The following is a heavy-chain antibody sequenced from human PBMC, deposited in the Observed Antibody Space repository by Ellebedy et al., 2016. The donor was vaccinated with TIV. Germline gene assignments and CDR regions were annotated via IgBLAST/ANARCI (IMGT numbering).Heavy chain of an antibody. Sequence: PGGSLRLSCAVSGSMFSSYAMSRVRQAPGKGVEWVSGISASSSHTSYADSVKGRFTISRDNSKNTLYLQMNSLRAEDTALYYCAREPKENPRYGWFDPWGQGTLVTVSS. J-gene: IGHJ5*02. D-gene: IGHD3-16*02. V-gene: IGHV3-23*01. CDR1: GSMFSSYA. CDR2: ISASSSHT. CDR3: AREPKENPRYGWFDP.